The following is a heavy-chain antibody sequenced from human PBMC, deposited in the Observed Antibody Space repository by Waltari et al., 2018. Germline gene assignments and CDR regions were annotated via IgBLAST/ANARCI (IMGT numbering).Heavy chain of an antibody. Sequence: QLQLQESGPGLVKPSETLSLTCTVSGGSISSSSYYWGWLRQPPGKGLEWIGSIYYSGSTYYNPSLKSRVTISVDTSKNQFSLKLSSVTAADTAVYYCARPNWGRGRGFDYWGQGTLVTVSS. D-gene: IGHD3-16*01. CDR2: IYYSGST. V-gene: IGHV4-39*01. CDR3: ARPNWGRGRGFDY. J-gene: IGHJ4*02. CDR1: GGSISSSSYY.